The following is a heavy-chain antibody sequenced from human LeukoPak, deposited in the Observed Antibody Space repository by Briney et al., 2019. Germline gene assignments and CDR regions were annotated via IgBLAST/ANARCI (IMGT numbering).Heavy chain of an antibody. V-gene: IGHV3-30*14. Sequence: GGSLRLSCAASGFIFSNYAMHWVRQAPGKGLQWVAVISYDGTIKYYAESVKGRFTISRDNSKNTLYVQMNSLRADDTAVYYCAKDSSDYYFDYWGQGTLVTVSS. CDR1: GFIFSNYA. CDR2: ISYDGTIK. CDR3: AKDSSDYYFDY. D-gene: IGHD3-22*01. J-gene: IGHJ4*02.